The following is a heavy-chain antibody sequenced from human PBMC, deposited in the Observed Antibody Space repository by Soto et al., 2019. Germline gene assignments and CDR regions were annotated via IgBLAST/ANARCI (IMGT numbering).Heavy chain of an antibody. CDR1: GGSFSGYY. J-gene: IGHJ4*02. V-gene: IGHV4-34*01. Sequence: PSETPSLTCTVYGGSFSGYYWSWIRQPPGKGLEWIGEINHSGSTNYNPSLKSRVTISVDTSKNQFSLKLSSVTAADTAVYYCAKTLRPESYHSCHDYWGQGTPVTVSS. CDR2: INHSGST. D-gene: IGHD3-10*01. CDR3: AKTLRPESYHSCHDY.